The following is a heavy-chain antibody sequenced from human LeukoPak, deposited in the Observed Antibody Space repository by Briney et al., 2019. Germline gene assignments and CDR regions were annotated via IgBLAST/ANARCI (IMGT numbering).Heavy chain of an antibody. CDR2: INPNSGGT. CDR3: VRGGIAVARVFDY. J-gene: IGHJ4*02. D-gene: IGHD6-19*01. CDR1: GYTFTGYY. Sequence: ASVKVSCKASGYTFTGYYMHWVRQAPGQGLEWMGWINPNSGGTNYAQKFQGWVTMTRDTSISTAYMELSRLRSDDTAVYYCVRGGIAVARVFDYWGQGTLVTVSS. V-gene: IGHV1-2*04.